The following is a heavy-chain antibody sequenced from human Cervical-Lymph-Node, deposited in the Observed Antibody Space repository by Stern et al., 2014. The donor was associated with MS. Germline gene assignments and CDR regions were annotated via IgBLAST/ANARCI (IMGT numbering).Heavy chain of an antibody. V-gene: IGHV3-33*01. D-gene: IGHD3-3*01. Sequence: QVQLVQSGGGVVHPGKALRLSCAASGFNINTYGMHWVRQAPGKGLEWVALIWYDGSEKHYAESVKGRFTISRDNSRNTLSLQMDSLRDEDTAVYYCARALRILEWLPDYYYYGLDVWGQGTPVTVS. CDR2: IWYDGSEK. CDR1: GFNINTYG. J-gene: IGHJ6*02. CDR3: ARALRILEWLPDYYYYGLDV.